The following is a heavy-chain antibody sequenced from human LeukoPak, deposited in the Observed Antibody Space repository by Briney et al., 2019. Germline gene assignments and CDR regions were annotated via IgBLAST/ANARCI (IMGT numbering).Heavy chain of an antibody. J-gene: IGHJ4*02. Sequence: GGSLRLSGAGSGYSFDEYAMHWVRQAPGKGLEWVSGINWKSDKIGYADSVKGRFTISRDNSKNSLYLQMNSLRVEDTALYYCAKDRYCTSSNCPIDYWGQGTMVTVSS. V-gene: IGHV3-9*01. D-gene: IGHD2-2*01. CDR3: AKDRYCTSSNCPIDY. CDR1: GYSFDEYA. CDR2: INWKSDKI.